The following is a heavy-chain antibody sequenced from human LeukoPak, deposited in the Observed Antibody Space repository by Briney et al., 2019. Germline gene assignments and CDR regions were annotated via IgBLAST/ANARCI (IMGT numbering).Heavy chain of an antibody. D-gene: IGHD3-10*01. Sequence: PGGSLRLSCAASGFPFRNYGMHWVRQAPGKGLEWVSAISGSGGSTYYADSVKGRFTISRDNSKNTLYLQMNSLRAEDTAVYYCARDNSVGDIAWWFDPWGQGTLVTVSS. CDR2: ISGSGGST. CDR1: GFPFRNYG. CDR3: ARDNSVGDIAWWFDP. J-gene: IGHJ5*02. V-gene: IGHV3-23*01.